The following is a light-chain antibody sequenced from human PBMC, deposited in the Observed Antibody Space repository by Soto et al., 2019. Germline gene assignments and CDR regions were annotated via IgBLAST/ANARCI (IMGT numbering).Light chain of an antibody. J-gene: IGLJ2*01. CDR3: SSYTSSTTLL. Sequence: QSALTQPASVSGSPGQSITISCTGTSNDVGGYEYVSWYQQHPSKAPKLIIFEVSNRPSGVSYRFSGSKSGNTASLTISGLQAEDEADYYCSSYTSSTTLLFGGGTKLTVL. CDR1: SNDVGGYEY. V-gene: IGLV2-14*01. CDR2: EVS.